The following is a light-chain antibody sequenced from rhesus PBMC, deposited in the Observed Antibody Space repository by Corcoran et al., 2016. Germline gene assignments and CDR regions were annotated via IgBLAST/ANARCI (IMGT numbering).Light chain of an antibody. Sequence: DIQMTQSPSSLSASVGDRVSLTCRASQGISNWMAWYQQKPGKAPKLLIYRASKLETGVPSRFSGSGSGTDFTLTISSLQPEDIATYYCQQHDNSPFTFGPGTKLDIK. V-gene: IGKV1-69*01. CDR1: QGISNW. J-gene: IGKJ3*01. CDR3: QQHDNSPFT. CDR2: RAS.